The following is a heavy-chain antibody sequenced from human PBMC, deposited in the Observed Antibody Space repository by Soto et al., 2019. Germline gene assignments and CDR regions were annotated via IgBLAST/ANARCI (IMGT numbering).Heavy chain of an antibody. CDR3: ARGILGAGTDNDH. CDR1: GFHFSNYW. Sequence: EVQLVESGGGLVQPGGSLILSCAASGFHFSNYWMVWVRQAPRKGLVWVSRIIGDGLYTTYADSVKGRFTISRDNAKNTVYLQMNSLRVEDTAVYYCARGILGAGTDNDHWGQGTLVTVSS. CDR2: IIGDGLYT. J-gene: IGHJ4*02. V-gene: IGHV3-74*03. D-gene: IGHD3-10*01.